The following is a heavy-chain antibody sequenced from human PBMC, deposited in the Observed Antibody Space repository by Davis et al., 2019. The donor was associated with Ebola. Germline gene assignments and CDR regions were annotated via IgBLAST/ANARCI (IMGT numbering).Heavy chain of an antibody. Sequence: SETLSLTCTVSGGSISSYYWSWIRQPPGKGLEWIGYIYYSGSTNYNPSLKSRVTISVDTSKNQFSLKLSSVTAADTAVYYCARVSSGWEFGASDVWGQGTVVTVSS. D-gene: IGHD6-19*01. CDR2: IYYSGST. J-gene: IGHJ3*01. CDR3: ARVSSGWEFGASDV. V-gene: IGHV4-59*01. CDR1: GGSISSYY.